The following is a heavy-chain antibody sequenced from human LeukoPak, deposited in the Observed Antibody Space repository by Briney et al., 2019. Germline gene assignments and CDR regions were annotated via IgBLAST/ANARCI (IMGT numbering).Heavy chain of an antibody. CDR3: ARGSSSDWPLEY. CDR1: GYTFINYA. CDR2: INPYNGDT. Sequence: GASVKVSCKAPGYTFINYAIHWVRQAPGQRLEWMGWINPYNGDTEYSQKLQGRVTITKDTSATTAYMDLSTLKSEDTAVYYCARGSSSDWPLEYWGRGILVTVSS. V-gene: IGHV1-3*01. J-gene: IGHJ4*02. D-gene: IGHD6-19*01.